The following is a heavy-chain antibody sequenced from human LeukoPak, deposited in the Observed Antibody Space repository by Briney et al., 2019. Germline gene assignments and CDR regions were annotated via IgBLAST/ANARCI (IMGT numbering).Heavy chain of an antibody. D-gene: IGHD3-22*01. CDR3: ATLAPGEDSSGYYPNDAFDI. CDR1: GFTFSSYG. J-gene: IGHJ3*02. Sequence: GASLRLSCAASGFTFSSYGMHWVRQAPGKGLEWVAVISYDGSNKYYADSVKGRFTISRDNSKNTLYLQMNSLRAEDTAVYYCATLAPGEDSSGYYPNDAFDIWGQGTMVTVSS. V-gene: IGHV3-30*03. CDR2: ISYDGSNK.